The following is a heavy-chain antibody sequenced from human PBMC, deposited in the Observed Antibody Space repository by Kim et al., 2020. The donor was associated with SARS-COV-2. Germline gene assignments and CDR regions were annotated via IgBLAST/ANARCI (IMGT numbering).Heavy chain of an antibody. D-gene: IGHD6-19*01. J-gene: IGHJ4*02. V-gene: IGHV1-3*01. Sequence: YAQNFQGRLIITRDTSTNTVYMELSSLRSEDTAIYYCAGEGHSSGSLGFDNWGLGTLVTISS. CDR3: AGEGHSSGSLGFDN.